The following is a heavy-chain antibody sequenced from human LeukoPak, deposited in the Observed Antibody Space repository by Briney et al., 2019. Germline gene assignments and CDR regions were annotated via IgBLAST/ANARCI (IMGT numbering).Heavy chain of an antibody. CDR3: ARDRVSGYGDYYFDY. J-gene: IGHJ4*02. Sequence: GGPLRLSCAASGFTFSSYAMHWVRQAPGKGLEWVAVISYDGSNKYYADSVKGRFTISRDNSKNTLYLQMNSLRAEDTAVYYCARDRVSGYGDYYFDYWGQGTLVTVSS. D-gene: IGHD5-12*01. V-gene: IGHV3-30-3*01. CDR2: ISYDGSNK. CDR1: GFTFSSYA.